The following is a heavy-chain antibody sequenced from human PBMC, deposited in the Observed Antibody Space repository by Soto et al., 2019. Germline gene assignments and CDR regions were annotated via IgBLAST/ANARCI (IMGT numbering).Heavy chain of an antibody. V-gene: IGHV4-30-2*01. J-gene: IGHJ3*02. CDR2: IYNSGST. Sequence: PSETLSLSCAVYGGYISGGSYSWSWIRQPPGKGLEWIGFIYNSGSTHYNSSLKSRVTISVDRSKNHFFLNLTSVTAADTAVYYCATYRKLFQIWGQGTKVTVSS. CDR1: GGYISGGSYS. CDR3: ATYRKLFQI.